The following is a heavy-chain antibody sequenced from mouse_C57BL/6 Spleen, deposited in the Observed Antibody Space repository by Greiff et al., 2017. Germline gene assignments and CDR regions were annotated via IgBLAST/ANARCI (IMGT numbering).Heavy chain of an antibody. CDR2: IYPRSGNT. CDR3: ARYYYDYGRNAMDY. J-gene: IGHJ4*01. D-gene: IGHD2-4*01. V-gene: IGHV1-81*01. CDR1: GYTFTSYG. Sequence: VHLVESGAELARPGASVKLSCKASGYTFTSYGISWVKQRTGQGLEWIGEIYPRSGNTYYNEKFKGKATLTADKSSSTAYMGLRSLTSEDSAVYICARYYYDYGRNAMDYWGQGTSVTVSS.